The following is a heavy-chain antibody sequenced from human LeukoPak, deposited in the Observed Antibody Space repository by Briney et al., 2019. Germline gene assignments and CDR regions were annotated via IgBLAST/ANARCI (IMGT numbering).Heavy chain of an antibody. CDR3: AREAYCRGGSCYPQNWFDP. CDR2: ISSSSGYI. Sequence: GGSLRLSCAASGFTFSSYSMNWVRQAPGKGLEWVSSISSSSGYIYYADSVKGRFTISRDNAKNSLYLQMNSLSAEDTAVYYCAREAYCRGGSCYPQNWFDPWGQGTLVTVSS. J-gene: IGHJ5*02. V-gene: IGHV3-21*01. D-gene: IGHD2-15*01. CDR1: GFTFSSYS.